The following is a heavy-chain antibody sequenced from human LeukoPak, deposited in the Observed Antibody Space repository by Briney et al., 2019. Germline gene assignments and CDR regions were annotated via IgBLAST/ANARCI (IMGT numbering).Heavy chain of an antibody. V-gene: IGHV1-2*02. CDR1: GYTFTGYY. CDR2: INPNSDGT. D-gene: IGHD6-19*01. Sequence: ASVKVSCKASGYTFTGYYMHWVRQAPGQGLEWMGWINPNSDGTNYAQKFQGRVTMTRDTSISTAYMELSRLRSDDTAVYYCARVREQWLVLSGAFDIWGQGTMVTVSS. J-gene: IGHJ3*02. CDR3: ARVREQWLVLSGAFDI.